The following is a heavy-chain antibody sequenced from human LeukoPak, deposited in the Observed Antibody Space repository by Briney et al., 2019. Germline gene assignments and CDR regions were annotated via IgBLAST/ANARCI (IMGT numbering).Heavy chain of an antibody. Sequence: GGSLRLSCAASGFAFSRYAMRWVSQAPGKELEWVSTLSDSGGKTYYADSVKGRFTISRDNSKNTLYLQMNSLRAEDTAVYYCAKVGLRLGGDYWGQGTLVTVSS. CDR3: AKVGLRLGGDY. J-gene: IGHJ4*02. CDR2: LSDSGGKT. D-gene: IGHD4-17*01. V-gene: IGHV3-23*01. CDR1: GFAFSRYA.